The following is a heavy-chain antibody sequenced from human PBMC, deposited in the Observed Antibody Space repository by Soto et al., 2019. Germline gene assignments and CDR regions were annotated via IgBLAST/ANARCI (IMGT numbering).Heavy chain of an antibody. CDR3: ARSKSRTSNWFDP. V-gene: IGHV1-18*01. CDR2: ISAYNGNT. Sequence: ASVKVSCKXSGYTFTSYGIRWVRQAPGQGLEWMGWISAYNGNTNYAQKLQGRVTMTTDTSTSTAYMELRSLRSDDTAVYYCARSKSRTSNWFDPWGQGTLVTVSS. J-gene: IGHJ5*02. CDR1: GYTFTSYG.